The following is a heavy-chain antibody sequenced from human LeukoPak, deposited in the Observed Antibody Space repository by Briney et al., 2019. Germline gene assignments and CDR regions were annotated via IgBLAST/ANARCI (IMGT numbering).Heavy chain of an antibody. Sequence: ASVKVSCKASGYTFTGYYMHWVRQAPGQGLEWMGRINPNSGGTNSAQKFQGRVTMTTDTSITTAYMELSRLRSDDTAVYYCVREITRATTYFDSWGQGTLVTVSS. D-gene: IGHD1-26*01. CDR1: GYTFTGYY. V-gene: IGHV1-2*06. CDR2: INPNSGGT. J-gene: IGHJ4*02. CDR3: VREITRATTYFDS.